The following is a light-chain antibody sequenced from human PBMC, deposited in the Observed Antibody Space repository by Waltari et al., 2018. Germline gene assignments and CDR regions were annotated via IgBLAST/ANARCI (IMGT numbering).Light chain of an antibody. Sequence: DIQMTQSPSSLSASVGDSVTITCRASQSIRIYLNWYQQKPWKSPNLLIFGASRLQDGVPAIFSGGRSGTDFTLAIASLQPEDSATYYCQQSYRDPPTFGQGTRVEI. J-gene: IGKJ1*01. CDR1: QSIRIY. CDR3: QQSYRDPPT. V-gene: IGKV1-39*01. CDR2: GAS.